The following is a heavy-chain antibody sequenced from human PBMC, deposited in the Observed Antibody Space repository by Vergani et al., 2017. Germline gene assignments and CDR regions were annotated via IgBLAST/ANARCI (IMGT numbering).Heavy chain of an antibody. V-gene: IGHV4-59*06. Sequence: QVQLQESGPGLVKPSETLSLTCTVSGGSISSYYWSWIRQHPGKGLEWIGYIYYSGSTYYNPSLKSRVTISVDTSKNQFSLKLSSVTAADTAVYYCARAPAGGYQPRGRFDYWGQGTLVTVSS. J-gene: IGHJ4*02. CDR2: IYYSGST. CDR1: GGSISSYY. D-gene: IGHD3-22*01. CDR3: ARAPAGGYQPRGRFDY.